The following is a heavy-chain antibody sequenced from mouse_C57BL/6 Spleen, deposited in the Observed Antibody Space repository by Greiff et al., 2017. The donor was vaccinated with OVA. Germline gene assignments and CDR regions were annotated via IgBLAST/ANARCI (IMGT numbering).Heavy chain of an antibody. CDR3: ARSLYDYDGAFAY. Sequence: VQLQESGAELAKPGASVKLSCKASGYTFTSYWMHWVKQRPGQGLEWIGYINPSSGYTKYNQKFKDKATLTADKSSSTAYMQLSSLTYEDSAVYYCARSLYDYDGAFAYWGQGTLVTVSA. V-gene: IGHV1-7*01. D-gene: IGHD2-4*01. CDR2: INPSSGYT. CDR1: GYTFTSYW. J-gene: IGHJ3*01.